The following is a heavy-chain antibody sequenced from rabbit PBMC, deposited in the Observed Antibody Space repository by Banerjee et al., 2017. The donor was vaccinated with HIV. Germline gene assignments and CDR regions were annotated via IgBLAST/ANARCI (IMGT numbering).Heavy chain of an antibody. D-gene: IGHD2-1*01. Sequence: EESGGDLVKPEGSLTLTCTASGFTLSTYWICWVRQAPGKGLGWIACIYTGSGSTYYASWAKGRFTNSRASSTTVTLQMTSLTAADTATYFCARYDDYGDPFNLWGPGTLVTVS. CDR1: GFTLSTYW. CDR3: ARYDDYGDPFNL. J-gene: IGHJ4*01. CDR2: IYTGSGST. V-gene: IGHV1S45*01.